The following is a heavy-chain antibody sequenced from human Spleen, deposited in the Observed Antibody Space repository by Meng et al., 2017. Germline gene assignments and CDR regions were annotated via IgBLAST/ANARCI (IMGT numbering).Heavy chain of an antibody. CDR1: GYNFPDYY. J-gene: IGHJ6*02. CDR2: IDPKNGDT. V-gene: IGHV1-2*06. CDR3: ARVSGKDSSGYYLTYYYYGMDV. Sequence: ASVKVSCKPSGYNFPDYYIHWVRQAPGQGLEWMGRIDPKNGDTHYAQKFQGRVTMTGDTYISTAYMDLSGLRSDDTAVYYCARVSGKDSSGYYLTYYYYGMDVWGQGTTVTVSS. D-gene: IGHD3-22*01.